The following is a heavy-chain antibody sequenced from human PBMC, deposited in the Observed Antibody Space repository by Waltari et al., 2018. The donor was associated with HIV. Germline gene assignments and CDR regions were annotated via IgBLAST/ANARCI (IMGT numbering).Heavy chain of an antibody. Sequence: QVQLQESGPGLVKPSETLSLTCAGAGYSISSGYYWGWIRQPPGKGLEWIGSIYHSGTTYYNPSLKSRVTISIDTSKNQVSLKLSSVTAADTAVYYCARDQVGATYFDYWGQGTLVTVSS. CDR1: GYSISSGYY. D-gene: IGHD1-26*01. V-gene: IGHV4-38-2*02. J-gene: IGHJ4*02. CDR2: IYHSGTT. CDR3: ARDQVGATYFDY.